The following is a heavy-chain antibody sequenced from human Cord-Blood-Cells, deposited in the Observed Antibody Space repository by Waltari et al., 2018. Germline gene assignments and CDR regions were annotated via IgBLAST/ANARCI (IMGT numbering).Heavy chain of an antibody. D-gene: IGHD6-19*01. CDR3: AKGHIAVAGTSGYYYYGMDV. CDR2: ISWNSGSI. Sequence: EVQLVESGGGLVQPGRSLRLSCAASGFTFDDYAMHWVRQAPGKGLEWVSGISWNSGSIGYADSVKGRFTISRDNAKNSLYLQMNSLRAEDTALYYCAKGHIAVAGTSGYYYYGMDVWGQGTTVTVSS. CDR1: GFTFDDYA. J-gene: IGHJ6*02. V-gene: IGHV3-9*01.